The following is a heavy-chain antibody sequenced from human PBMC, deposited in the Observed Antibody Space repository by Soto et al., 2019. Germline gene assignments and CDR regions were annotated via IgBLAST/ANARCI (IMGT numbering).Heavy chain of an antibody. D-gene: IGHD3-3*01. CDR1: GFTFSSYG. V-gene: IGHV3-30*02. J-gene: IGHJ6*03. CDR3: AKDNEGTYYDFWSGYPHYMDV. Sequence: PGGSLRLSCAASGFTFSSYGMHWVRQAPGKGLEWVAVIWYDGSNKYYADSVKGRFTISRDNSKNTLYLQMNSLRAEDTAVYYCAKDNEGTYYDFWSGYPHYMDVWGKGTTVTVSS. CDR2: IWYDGSNK.